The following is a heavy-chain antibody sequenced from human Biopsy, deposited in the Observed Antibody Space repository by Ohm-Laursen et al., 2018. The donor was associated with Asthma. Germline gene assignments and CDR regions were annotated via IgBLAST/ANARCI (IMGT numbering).Heavy chain of an antibody. D-gene: IGHD6-6*01. Sequence: SLRLSCAASGITFSTYGMHWVRQAPGRGLEWVSFIWYDGRKKTYADSVKGRFTITRDNSKNTLYLQMNSLRAEDTAVYYCARKIAARGGMGVWGQGTTVTVSS. CDR3: ARKIAARGGMGV. CDR1: GITFSTYG. J-gene: IGHJ6*02. CDR2: IWYDGRKK. V-gene: IGHV3-33*01.